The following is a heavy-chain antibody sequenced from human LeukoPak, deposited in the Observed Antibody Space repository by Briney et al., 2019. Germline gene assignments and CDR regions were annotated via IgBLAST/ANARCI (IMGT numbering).Heavy chain of an antibody. D-gene: IGHD1-26*01. V-gene: IGHV4-34*01. Sequence: SETLSLTCAVYGGSFSGYYWSWIRQPPGKGLEWIGEINHSGSTNYNPSLKSRVTISVDTSKNQFSLKLSSVTAADTAVYYCARHGRYPRGWFDPWGQGTLVTVSS. CDR1: GGSFSGYY. CDR2: INHSGST. J-gene: IGHJ5*02. CDR3: ARHGRYPRGWFDP.